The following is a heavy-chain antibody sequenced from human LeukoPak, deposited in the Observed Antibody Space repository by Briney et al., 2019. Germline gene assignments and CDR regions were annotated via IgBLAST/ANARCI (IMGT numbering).Heavy chain of an antibody. J-gene: IGHJ4*02. CDR3: ARTATDTGEFDY. V-gene: IGHV3-21*01. D-gene: IGHD6-13*01. CDR2: ISSSSSSI. CDR1: GFTFSSYS. Sequence: GGSLRLSCAASGFTFSSYSMNWVRQAPGKGLECVSSISSSSSSIYYADSVKGRFTISRDDAKNSLYLQMNSLRAEDTAVNYCARTATDTGEFDYWGQGTLVTVSS.